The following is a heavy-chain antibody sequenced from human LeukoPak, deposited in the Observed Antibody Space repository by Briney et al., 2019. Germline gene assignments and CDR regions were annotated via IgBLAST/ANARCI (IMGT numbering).Heavy chain of an antibody. CDR2: IYTSGST. J-gene: IGHJ4*02. CDR1: GGSISTDY. CDR3: GSDFGY. Sequence: SETLSLTCTASGGSISTDYWTWIRQPAGKGLEWIGLIYTSGSTNYNPSLKSRVTMLLDTSKNQFSLKLTSVTAADTAVYYCGSDFGYWGEGSLVTVSS. V-gene: IGHV4-4*07. D-gene: IGHD3-10*01.